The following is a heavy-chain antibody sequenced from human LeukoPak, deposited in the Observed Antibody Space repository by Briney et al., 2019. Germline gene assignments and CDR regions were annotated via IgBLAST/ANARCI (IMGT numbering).Heavy chain of an antibody. J-gene: IGHJ4*02. CDR2: AYYSGST. CDR1: SDSISPYY. V-gene: IGHV4-59*01. D-gene: IGHD5-24*01. CDR3: ARSEEMAALFDY. Sequence: SETLSLTCTVSSDSISPYYWSWIRQSPGTGLEWIGCAYYSGSTTYNPSLKSRVTISIDTSKNQFSLKLTSVTAADTAMYYSARSEEMAALFDYWGQGTLVTVSS.